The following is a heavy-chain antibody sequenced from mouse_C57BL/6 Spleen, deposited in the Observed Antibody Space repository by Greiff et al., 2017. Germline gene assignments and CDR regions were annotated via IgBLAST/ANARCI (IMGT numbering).Heavy chain of an antibody. V-gene: IGHV5-17*01. Sequence: EVQGVESGGGLVKPGGSLKLSCAASGFTFSDYGMHWVRQAPEKGLEWVAYISSGSSTIYYADTVKGRFTISRDNAKNTLFLQMTSLRSEDTAMYYCARGRLLRSYAMDYWGQGTSVTVSS. CDR1: GFTFSDYG. CDR2: ISSGSSTI. CDR3: ARGRLLRSYAMDY. D-gene: IGHD2-3*01. J-gene: IGHJ4*01.